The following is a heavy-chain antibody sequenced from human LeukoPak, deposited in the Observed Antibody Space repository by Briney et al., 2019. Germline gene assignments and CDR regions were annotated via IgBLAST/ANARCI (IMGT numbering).Heavy chain of an antibody. J-gene: IGHJ4*02. Sequence: SVTVSCKASGGTFSSYAISWVRQAPGQGLEWMGGIIPIFGTANYAQKFQGRVTITADESTSTAYMELSSLRSEDTAVYYCARHTLLNDCYYFDCWGQGTLVTVSS. V-gene: IGHV1-69*01. CDR3: ARHTLLNDCYYFDC. CDR1: GGTFSSYA. CDR2: IIPIFGTA. D-gene: IGHD2-21*01.